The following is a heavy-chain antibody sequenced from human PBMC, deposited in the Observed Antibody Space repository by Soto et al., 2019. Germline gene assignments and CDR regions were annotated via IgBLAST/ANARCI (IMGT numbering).Heavy chain of an antibody. CDR1: GYTFTNYA. Sequence: QVQVVQSGAEVKKPGASVKVSCKASGYTFTNYAMQWVRQAPGQRPEWMGWINAGNGNTKYSQKFQGRVTITRDTSASTAYVALSSLRSEDTAVYYCARDLGGWTDYWGQGTLVTVSS. CDR2: INAGNGNT. D-gene: IGHD6-19*01. CDR3: ARDLGGWTDY. J-gene: IGHJ4*02. V-gene: IGHV1-3*01.